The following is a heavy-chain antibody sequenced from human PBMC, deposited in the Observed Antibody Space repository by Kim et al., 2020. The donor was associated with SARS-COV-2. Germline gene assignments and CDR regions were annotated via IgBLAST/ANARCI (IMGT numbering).Heavy chain of an antibody. V-gene: IGHV5-10-1*01. CDR1: GYSFTSYW. Sequence: GESLQISCKGSGYSFTSYWISWVRQMPGKGLEWMGRIDPSDSYTNYSPSFQGHVTISADKSISTAYLQWSSLKASDTAMYYCARSSEYSSSSGSYYYYYGMDVWGQGTTVTVSS. D-gene: IGHD6-6*01. J-gene: IGHJ6*02. CDR2: IDPSDSYT. CDR3: ARSSEYSSSSGSYYYYYGMDV.